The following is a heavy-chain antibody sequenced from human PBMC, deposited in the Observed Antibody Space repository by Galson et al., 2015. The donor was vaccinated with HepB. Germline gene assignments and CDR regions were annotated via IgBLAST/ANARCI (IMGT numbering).Heavy chain of an antibody. CDR1: GFSLSTSGVG. D-gene: IGHD3-16*01. CDR2: IYWDDAK. CDR3: AHRLGFRGGEPRLEYFQH. V-gene: IGHV2-5*02. Sequence: PALVKPTQTLTLTCTFSGFSLSTSGVGVGWIRQPPGKALEWLALIYWDDAKRYSPSLTSRLTITKDTSKNQVVLTMTNMDPVDTATYYCAHRLGFRGGEPRLEYFQHWGQGTLVTVSS. J-gene: IGHJ1*01.